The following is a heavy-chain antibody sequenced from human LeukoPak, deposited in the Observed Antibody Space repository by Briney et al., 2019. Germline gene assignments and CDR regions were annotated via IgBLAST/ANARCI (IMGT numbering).Heavy chain of an antibody. CDR1: GFSLSTTGVG. CDR3: AHTPPGGYSGYDPTEYFQH. Sequence: SGPTLVNPTQTLTLTCTFSGFSLSTTGVGVGWIRQPPGKALEWLALIYWDDDKRYSPSLKSRLTITKDTSKNQVVLTMTNMDPVDTATYFCAHTPPGGYSGYDPTEYFQHWGQGTLVTVSS. CDR2: IYWDDDK. D-gene: IGHD5-12*01. V-gene: IGHV2-5*02. J-gene: IGHJ1*01.